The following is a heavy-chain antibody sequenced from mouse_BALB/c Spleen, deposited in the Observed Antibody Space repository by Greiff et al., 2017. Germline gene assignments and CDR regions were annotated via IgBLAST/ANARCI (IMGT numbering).Heavy chain of an antibody. CDR2: IRSKSNNYAT. Sequence: EVKLVESGGGLVQPKGSLKLSCAASGFTFNTYAMNWVRQAPGKGLEWVARIRSKSNNYATYYADSVKDRFTISRDDSQSMLYLQMNNLKTEDTAMYYCVTGTFAYWGQGTLVTVSA. V-gene: IGHV10-1*02. CDR3: VTGTFAY. J-gene: IGHJ3*01. D-gene: IGHD4-1*01. CDR1: GFTFNTYA.